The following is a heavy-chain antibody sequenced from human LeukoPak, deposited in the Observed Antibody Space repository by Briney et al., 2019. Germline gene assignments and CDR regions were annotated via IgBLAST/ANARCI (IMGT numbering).Heavy chain of an antibody. CDR1: GGSFSGYY. CDR2: INHSGST. Sequence: SETLSLTCAVYGGSFSGYYWSWIRQPPGKGLEWIGEINHSGSTNYNPSLKSRVTISVDTSKNQFSLKLSSVTAADTAVYYCARARSGSSYYYGMDVWGQGTTVTVPS. V-gene: IGHV4-34*01. J-gene: IGHJ6*02. D-gene: IGHD3-10*01. CDR3: ARARSGSSYYYGMDV.